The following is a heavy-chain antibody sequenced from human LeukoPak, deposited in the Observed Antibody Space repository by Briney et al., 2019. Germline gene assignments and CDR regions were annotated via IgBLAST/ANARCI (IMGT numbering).Heavy chain of an antibody. J-gene: IGHJ4*02. D-gene: IGHD4-23*01. CDR3: ARVTTVVTPVDY. V-gene: IGHV4-30-4*01. CDR2: IYYNGNT. CDR1: GGSISSDDHY. Sequence: SETLSLTCTVSGGSISSDDHYWSWLRPPPGKGLEWIGYIYYNGNTYHNPSLKSRVTISVDTSKNQFSLKLRSVTAADTAVYYCARVTTVVTPVDYWGQGTLVTVSS.